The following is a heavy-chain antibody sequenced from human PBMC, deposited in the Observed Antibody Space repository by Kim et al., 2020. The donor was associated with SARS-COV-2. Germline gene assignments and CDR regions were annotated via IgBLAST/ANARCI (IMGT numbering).Heavy chain of an antibody. D-gene: IGHD2-21*02. CDR3: ARVGNGGDDAYYFDY. J-gene: IGHJ4*02. Sequence: PTPNGRATLSGDTSKNQYSLKLSSVTAADTAVYYCARVGNGGDDAYYFDYWGQGTLVTVSS. V-gene: IGHV4-59*01.